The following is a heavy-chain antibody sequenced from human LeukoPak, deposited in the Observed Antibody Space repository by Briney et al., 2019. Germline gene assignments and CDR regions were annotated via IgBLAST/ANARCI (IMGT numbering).Heavy chain of an antibody. CDR1: GGSITISRYY. CDR2: IYYSGST. CDR3: ARGSGRVVISSVFSPFDP. V-gene: IGHV4-39*07. D-gene: IGHD3-3*01. Sequence: SETLSLTCSVSGGSITISRYYWGWIRQPPGKGLEWIGSIYYSGSTNYNPSLKSRVTISVDTSKNQFSLKLSSVTAADTAVYYCARGSGRVVISSVFSPFDPWGQGTLVTVSS. J-gene: IGHJ5*02.